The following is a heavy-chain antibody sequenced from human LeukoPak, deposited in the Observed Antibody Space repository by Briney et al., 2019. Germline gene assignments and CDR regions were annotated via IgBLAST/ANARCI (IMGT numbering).Heavy chain of an antibody. CDR2: IYHSVT. CDR1: GYSISSGYY. CDR3: ARSACSSTDCPNFDI. D-gene: IGHD2-2*01. J-gene: IGHJ4*02. V-gene: IGHV4-38-2*01. Sequence: SETLSLTCAVSGYSISSGYYWGWIRQPPGKGLEWIGNIYHSVTYYHPSLKSRVTISVDTSKNQSSLKLRSVTAADTAVYYCARSACSSTDCPNFDIWGQGTLVTVSS.